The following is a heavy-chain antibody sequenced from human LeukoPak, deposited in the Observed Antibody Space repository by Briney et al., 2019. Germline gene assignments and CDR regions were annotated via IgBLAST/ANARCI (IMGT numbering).Heavy chain of an antibody. CDR1: GYSFRSYY. V-gene: IGHV1-46*01. J-gene: IGHJ4*02. D-gene: IGHD6-6*01. CDR3: AREGSRSSLGGYGY. Sequence: ASVKVSCKASGYSFRSYYINWVRQAPGQGLEWMGLINPGGDYTKYAQTVQGRVTTTRDTSTNIVYMHLSSLRSEDTAIYYCAREGSRSSLGGYGYWGQGTLVTVSS. CDR2: INPGGDYT.